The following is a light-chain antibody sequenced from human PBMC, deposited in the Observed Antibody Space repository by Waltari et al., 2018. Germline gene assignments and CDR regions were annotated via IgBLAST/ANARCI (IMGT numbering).Light chain of an antibody. CDR1: SSDVGGYNY. J-gene: IGLJ1*01. CDR3: SSYTSSGTYV. CDR2: DVS. V-gene: IGLV2-14*03. Sequence: QSALTQPASVSGSPGQSITISCPGTSSDVGGYNYVSWYQQHPGKAPKLMIYDVSSRPSGVSDRFSGSKSGNTASLTISGLQAEDEADYYCSSYTSSGTYVFGTGTKVSVL.